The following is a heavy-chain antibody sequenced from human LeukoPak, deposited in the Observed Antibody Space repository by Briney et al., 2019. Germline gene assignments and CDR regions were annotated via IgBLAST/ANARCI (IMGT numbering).Heavy chain of an antibody. CDR2: INHSGST. V-gene: IGHV4-34*01. D-gene: IGHD7-27*01. J-gene: IGHJ4*02. Sequence: SETLSLTCAVYGGSFSGYYWSWIRQPPGKGLEWIGEINHSGSTNYNPSLKSRVTISVDTSKNQFSLKLSSVTAADTAVYYCARHQGPNWGLDYWGQGTLVTVSS. CDR3: ARHQGPNWGLDY. CDR1: GGSFSGYY.